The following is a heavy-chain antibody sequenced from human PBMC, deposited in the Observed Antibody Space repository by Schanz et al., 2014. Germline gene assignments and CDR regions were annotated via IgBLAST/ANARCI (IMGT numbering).Heavy chain of an antibody. V-gene: IGHV1-18*01. CDR2: IRPDNGHT. Sequence: QVHLVQSGAEVKKPGSSVKVSCKASRSTFSSYTISWVRQAPGQGLEWMGWIRPDNGHTTYSQKVRDRVIFTTDTSANTAYMELRSLRSDDTAHYYCARGGYSSGWYDRDIAHFDYWGQGTLVTVSS. J-gene: IGHJ4*02. CDR1: RSTFSSYT. D-gene: IGHD6-19*01. CDR3: ARGGYSSGWYDRDIAHFDY.